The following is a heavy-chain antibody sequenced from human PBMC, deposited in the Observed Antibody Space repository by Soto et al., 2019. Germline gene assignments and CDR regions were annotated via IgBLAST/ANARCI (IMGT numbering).Heavy chain of an antibody. J-gene: IGHJ3*01. CDR2: IHSDGSST. Sequence: EVQLVESEGGLVQRGGSLRLSCAASGFTFNYYWMHWVRQAPGQGLVWVSHIHSDGSSTTYADSVKGRFTISRDNAKNTLYLKMNSLRAEDTAVHYCARGDKGGFDLWGQGTTVTVSS. CDR1: GFTFNYYW. CDR3: ARGDKGGFDL. V-gene: IGHV3-74*01. D-gene: IGHD2-21*02.